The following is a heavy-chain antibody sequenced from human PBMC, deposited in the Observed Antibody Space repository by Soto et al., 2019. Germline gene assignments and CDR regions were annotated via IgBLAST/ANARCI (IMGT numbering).Heavy chain of an antibody. J-gene: IGHJ5*02. CDR1: GGSISSRSYY. V-gene: IGHV4-39*01. CDR3: ARLHCDSPNCVPLDP. D-gene: IGHD2-2*01. Sequence: SETLSLTCTVSGGSISSRSYYWGWTRQPPGKGLEWIGSIYYSGTSSYNPSLKSRVTMSVDTSKKQLSLRLRSVTAADTAVYYCARLHCDSPNCVPLDPWGQGTLVTVSS. CDR2: IYYSGTS.